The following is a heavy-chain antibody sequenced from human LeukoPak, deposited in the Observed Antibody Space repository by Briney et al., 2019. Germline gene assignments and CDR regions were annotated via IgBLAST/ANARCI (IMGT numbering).Heavy chain of an antibody. CDR1: GFTFSNYW. Sequence: GGSLRLSCAASGFTFSNYWMHWVRQAPGKGLVWVSRINSDGSSTTYADSVKGRFTISRDNGQNTLYLQMNSLRAEDTAVYYCAREGRGSSYAFEYWGQGTLVTVSS. CDR3: AREGRGSSYAFEY. J-gene: IGHJ4*02. V-gene: IGHV3-74*01. CDR2: INSDGSST. D-gene: IGHD5-18*01.